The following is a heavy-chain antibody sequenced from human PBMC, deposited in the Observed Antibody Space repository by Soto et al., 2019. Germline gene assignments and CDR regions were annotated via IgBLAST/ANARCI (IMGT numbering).Heavy chain of an antibody. V-gene: IGHV4-30-4*01. J-gene: IGHJ5*02. CDR2: IYYSGST. CDR1: GGSISSGDYY. D-gene: IGHD3-22*01. CDR3: ARAPIGGVVVTPGWFDP. Sequence: SETLSLTCTVSGGSISSGDYYWSWIRQPPGKGLEWIGYIYYSGSTYYNPSLKSRVTISVDTSKNQFSLKLSSVTAADTAVYYCARAPIGGVVVTPGWFDPWGQGTLVTSPQ.